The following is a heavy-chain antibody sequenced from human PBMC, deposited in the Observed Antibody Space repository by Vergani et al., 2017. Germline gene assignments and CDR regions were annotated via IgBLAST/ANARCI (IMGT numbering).Heavy chain of an antibody. D-gene: IGHD2-2*01. CDR1: GGSVSSGSYY. CDR3: TRYHLGEYQLLSNGFDP. J-gene: IGHJ5*02. CDR2: ISYRGRT. Sequence: GKRKEGGAGMVKGSETLSLTCTVSGGSVSSGSYYWSWIRQPAGKGLEWIGYISYRGRTKDKPDRKGRVTISVETSKNQFSLKLSSVTAADTAAYYCTRYHLGEYQLLSNGFDPWGQGTLVTVAS. V-gene: IGHV4-61*10.